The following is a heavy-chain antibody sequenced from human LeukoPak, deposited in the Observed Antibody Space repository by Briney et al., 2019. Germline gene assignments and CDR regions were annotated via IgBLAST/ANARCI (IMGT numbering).Heavy chain of an antibody. J-gene: IGHJ5*01. CDR2: IRSDASNT. V-gene: IGHV3-30*02. CDR1: GFTFSSYG. D-gene: IGHD3-10*01. Sequence: GGSLRLSCAASGFTFSSYGIHWVRLAPGKGLEWVAYIRSDASNTYYADSVKGRFTISRDNSKNTLYLQMKTLRSEDTAVYYCGYYNSGSYSTPDSWGQGTQVTVSS. CDR3: GYYNSGSYSTPDS.